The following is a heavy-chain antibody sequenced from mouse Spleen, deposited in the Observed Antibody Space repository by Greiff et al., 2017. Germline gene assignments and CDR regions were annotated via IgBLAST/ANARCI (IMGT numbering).Heavy chain of an antibody. CDR1: GFTFTDYY. D-gene: IGHD1-1*01. J-gene: IGHJ4*01. CDR2: IRNKANGYTT. V-gene: IGHV7-3*02. Sequence: EVQGVESGGGLVQPGGSLRLSCATSGFTFTDYYMSWVRQPPGKALEWLGFIRNKANGYTTEYSASVKGRFTISRDNSQSILYLQMNTLRAEDSATYYCARERNYGSSYDAMDYWGQGTSVTVSS. CDR3: ARERNYGSSYDAMDY.